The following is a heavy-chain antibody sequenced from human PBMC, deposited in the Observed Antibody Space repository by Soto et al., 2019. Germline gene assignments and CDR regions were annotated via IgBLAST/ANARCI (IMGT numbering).Heavy chain of an antibody. CDR1: GGSISSGGYY. CDR3: TRDLRVRGAYKYYYGMDV. Sequence: SETLSLTCTVSGGSISSGGYYWSWIRQHPGKGLEWIGYIYYSGSTYYNPSLKSRVTISVDTSKNQFSLKLSSVTAADTAVYYCTRDLRVRGAYKYYYGMDVWGQGTTVTVS. D-gene: IGHD3-10*01. V-gene: IGHV4-31*03. CDR2: IYYSGST. J-gene: IGHJ6*02.